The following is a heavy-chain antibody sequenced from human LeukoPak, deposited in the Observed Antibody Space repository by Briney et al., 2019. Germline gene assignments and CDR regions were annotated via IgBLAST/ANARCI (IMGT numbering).Heavy chain of an antibody. D-gene: IGHD6-19*01. CDR1: GFNVSSNY. J-gene: IGHJ4*02. Sequence: GGSLRLSCAASGFNVSSNYMSWVRQAPGKGLEWVSVLYVAGSTYYADSVKGRFTISRHDSQNTLFLQMNSLRAEDTAVYYCARGGTPGFSTGRIDYWGQGTLVTVSS. CDR3: ARGGTPGFSTGRIDY. CDR2: LYVAGST. V-gene: IGHV3-53*04.